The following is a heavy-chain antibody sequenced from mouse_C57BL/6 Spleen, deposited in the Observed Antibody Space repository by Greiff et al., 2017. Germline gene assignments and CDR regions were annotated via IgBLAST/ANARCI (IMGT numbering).Heavy chain of an antibody. CDR3: ARFFDGYYYAMDY. Sequence: EVQLQQSGPELVKPGASVKISCKASGYTFTDYYMNWVKQSPGKSLEWIGDINPNNGGTSYNQKFKGKATLTVDKSSSTAYMELRSLTSEDSAVYYCARFFDGYYYAMDYWGQGTSVTVSS. CDR1: GYTFTDYY. D-gene: IGHD2-3*01. CDR2: INPNNGGT. V-gene: IGHV1-26*01. J-gene: IGHJ4*01.